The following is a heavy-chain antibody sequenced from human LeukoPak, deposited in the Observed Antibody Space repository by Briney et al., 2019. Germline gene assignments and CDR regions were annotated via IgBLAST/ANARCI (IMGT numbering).Heavy chain of an antibody. Sequence: GGSLRLPCAASGFTFSSYAMSWVRQAPGKGLEWVSAISGSGGSTYYADSVKGRFTISRDNSKNTLYLQMNSLRAEDTAVYYCAKASSWRPDFFDYWGQGTLVTVSS. CDR2: ISGSGGST. CDR3: AKASSWRPDFFDY. CDR1: GFTFSSYA. V-gene: IGHV3-23*01. D-gene: IGHD6-13*01. J-gene: IGHJ4*02.